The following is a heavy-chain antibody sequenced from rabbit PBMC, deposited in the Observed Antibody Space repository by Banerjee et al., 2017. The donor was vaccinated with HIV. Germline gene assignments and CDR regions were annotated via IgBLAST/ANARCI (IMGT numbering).Heavy chain of an antibody. D-gene: IGHD6-1*01. CDR2: MDAGSSGST. CDR1: GFTLSSYW. J-gene: IGHJ5*01. CDR3: ARGIYAGYAGYGYATFDWLDL. Sequence: QEQLKETGGGLVQPGGSLTLSCKASGFTLSSYWICWVRQAPGKGLEWIACMDAGSSGSTNYASWAKGRFTISKTSSTTVTLQMTSLTAADTATYFCARGIYAGYAGYGYATFDWLDLWGQGTLVTVS. V-gene: IGHV1S45*01.